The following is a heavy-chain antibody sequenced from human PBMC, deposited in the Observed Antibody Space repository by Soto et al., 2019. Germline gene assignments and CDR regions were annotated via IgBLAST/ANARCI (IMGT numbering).Heavy chain of an antibody. CDR2: IYYSATT. D-gene: IGHD3-3*01. CDR1: GDSISNNNYY. J-gene: IGHJ5*02. Sequence: SETLSLTCTVSGDSISNNNYYWGWVRQPPGKGLEWIGSIYYSATTYYNPSLKSRVTISADTSNNQVSLKVTSVTAADTAVYYCARLAAYDFWRGGNWFDPWGQGILVTVSS. V-gene: IGHV4-39*01. CDR3: ARLAAYDFWRGGNWFDP.